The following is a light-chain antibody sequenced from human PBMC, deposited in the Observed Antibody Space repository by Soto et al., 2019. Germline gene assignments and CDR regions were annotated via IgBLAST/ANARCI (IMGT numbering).Light chain of an antibody. CDR2: EVT. J-gene: IGLJ1*01. CDR1: SSDGGGYNY. CDR3: SSFTGASTI. Sequence: SGLTHPPSASGSPGQPVTSSCTGTSSDGGGYNYVSWYQQHPGKAPKLVIYEVTKWPSGVPDRFSGSKSGNTASLTVSGLQAEDEADYYCSSFTGASTIFGTGTKVTVL. V-gene: IGLV2-8*01.